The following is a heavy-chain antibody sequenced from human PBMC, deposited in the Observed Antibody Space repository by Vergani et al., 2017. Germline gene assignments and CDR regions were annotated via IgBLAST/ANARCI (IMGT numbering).Heavy chain of an antibody. J-gene: IGHJ4*02. Sequence: EVQVVESGGGLVKPGGSLRLSCAASGFTFSSYSMNWVRQAPGKGLEWVSYISSSNSYIFYADSVKGRFTISRDNAKNSLYLQMNSLRTEDTAVYYCAGVYVDTAMFIGYWGQGTLVTVSS. V-gene: IGHV3-21*01. CDR1: GFTFSSYS. D-gene: IGHD5-18*01. CDR2: ISSSNSYI. CDR3: AGVYVDTAMFIGY.